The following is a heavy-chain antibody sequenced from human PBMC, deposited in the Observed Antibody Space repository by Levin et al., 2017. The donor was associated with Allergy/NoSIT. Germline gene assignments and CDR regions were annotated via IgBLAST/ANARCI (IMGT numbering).Heavy chain of an antibody. CDR2: ISYDGSNK. CDR1: GFTFSSYA. J-gene: IGHJ3*02. D-gene: IGHD3-3*01. Sequence: GESLKISCAASGFTFSSYAMHWVRQAPGKGLEWVAVISYDGSNKYYADSVKGRFTISRDNSKNTLYLQMNSLRAEDTAVYYCASPNRRITIFGVEDHAFDIWGQGTMVTVSS. V-gene: IGHV3-30-3*01. CDR3: ASPNRRITIFGVEDHAFDI.